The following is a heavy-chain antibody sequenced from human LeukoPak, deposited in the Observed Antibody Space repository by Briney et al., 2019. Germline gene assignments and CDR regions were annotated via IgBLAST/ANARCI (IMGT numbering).Heavy chain of an antibody. V-gene: IGHV3-30*18. CDR2: ISYDASNK. CDR3: AKVPSGYGMDV. CDR1: GFTLSNYG. Sequence: GGSLRLSCAASGFTLSNYGMHWVRQAPGKGLEWVAAISYDASNKYYSDSVKGRFTISRDNSKNTLYLQMNGLRAEDTAVYHCAKVPSGYGMDVWGKGTTVTVSS. J-gene: IGHJ6*04.